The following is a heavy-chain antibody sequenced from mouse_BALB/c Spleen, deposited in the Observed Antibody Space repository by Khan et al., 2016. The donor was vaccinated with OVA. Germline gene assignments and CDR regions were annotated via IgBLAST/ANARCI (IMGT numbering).Heavy chain of an antibody. J-gene: IGHJ3*01. CDR2: IWSGGST. Sequence: QVQLKESGPGLVQPSQSLSITCTVSGFSLTTYGVHWVRQSPGKGLEWMGGIWSGGSTDYNAAFISRLNISKDNSKSKAYFKMNSLHANVTAIDYCAKYCDYDDGLDYWGQGTLVTVSA. CDR3: AKYCDYDDGLDY. CDR1: GFSLTTYG. D-gene: IGHD2-4*01. V-gene: IGHV2-2*02.